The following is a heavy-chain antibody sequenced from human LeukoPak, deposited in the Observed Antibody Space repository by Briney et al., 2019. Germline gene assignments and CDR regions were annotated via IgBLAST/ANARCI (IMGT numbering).Heavy chain of an antibody. Sequence: SETLSLTCTVSGGSFTSSSYYWVWVRQPPGKGLQWIGSIYYDGSTYYNPSLKSRATISVDTSRDQFSLNLRSVTAADTALYFCSRRGHVVAPNWGQGTLVTVSP. CDR2: IYYDGST. D-gene: IGHD2-15*01. V-gene: IGHV4-39*01. J-gene: IGHJ4*02. CDR3: SRRGHVVAPN. CDR1: GGSFTSSSYY.